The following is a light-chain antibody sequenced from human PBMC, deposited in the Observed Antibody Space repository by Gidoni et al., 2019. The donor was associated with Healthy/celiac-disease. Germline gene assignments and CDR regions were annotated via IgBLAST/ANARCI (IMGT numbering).Light chain of an antibody. CDR1: QSISSY. CDR3: QQSYSTPWT. V-gene: IGKV1-39*01. Sequence: IQMTQSPSSLSASVGDRVTITCRASQSISSYLNWYQQKPGKAPQLLIYAASSLQSGVPSRFSGRGAGTDFTLTSSRLQPEDFASYYWQQSYSTPWTFGQGTKVEIK. CDR2: AAS. J-gene: IGKJ1*01.